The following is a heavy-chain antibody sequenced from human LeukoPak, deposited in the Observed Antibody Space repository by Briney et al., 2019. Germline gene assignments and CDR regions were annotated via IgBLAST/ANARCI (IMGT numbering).Heavy chain of an antibody. J-gene: IGHJ4*02. Sequence: GGSLRLSCAVSGFSFSSYAMSWVRQAPGKGLEWVSAISGSGGSAYYADSVKGRFTISRDNSKNTLYLQMNSLRAEDTAVYYCAKDLGNIVVVVAALRTFDYWGPGTLVTVSS. CDR3: AKDLGNIVVVVAALRTFDY. CDR1: GFSFSSYA. D-gene: IGHD2-15*01. CDR2: ISGSGGSA. V-gene: IGHV3-23*01.